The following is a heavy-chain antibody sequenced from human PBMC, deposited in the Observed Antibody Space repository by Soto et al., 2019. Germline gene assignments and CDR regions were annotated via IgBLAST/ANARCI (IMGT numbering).Heavy chain of an antibody. J-gene: IGHJ5*02. V-gene: IGHV4-39*01. CDR2: IYYSGST. D-gene: IGHD3-22*01. CDR3: ARHSYYYDSSGYYYRNNWFDP. Sequence: PSETLSLTCTVSGGSISSSSYYWGWIRQHPGKGQERIGSIYYSGSTYYNPSLKSRVTISVDTPKNQFSLKLSSVTAADTAVYYCARHSYYYDSSGYYYRNNWFDPWGQGTLVTVSS. CDR1: GGSISSSSYY.